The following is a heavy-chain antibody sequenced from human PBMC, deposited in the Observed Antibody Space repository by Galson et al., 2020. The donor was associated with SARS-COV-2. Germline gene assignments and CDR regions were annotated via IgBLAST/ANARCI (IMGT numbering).Heavy chain of an antibody. D-gene: IGHD6-19*01. CDR1: GFTLGTHS. CDR3: ARARGSGCSDY. CDR2: INTDGSRT. Sequence: TGGSLRLSCAASGFTLGTHSMHWVRQAPGKGLVWISGINTDGSRTNYADSVRGRFTISRDGAKNTLYLQMNSRRAEDTAVYYCARARGSGCSDYWGQGTLVTVSS. V-gene: IGHV3-74*01. J-gene: IGHJ4*02.